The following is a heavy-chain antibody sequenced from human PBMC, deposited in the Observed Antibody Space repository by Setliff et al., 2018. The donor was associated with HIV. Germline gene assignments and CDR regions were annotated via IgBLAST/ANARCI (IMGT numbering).Heavy chain of an antibody. J-gene: IGHJ4*02. V-gene: IGHV1-46*01. CDR2: INPSGGSA. Sequence: ASVKVSCKASGYTFTSYYLHWVRQAPGQGLEWMGMINPSGGSASYAQKFQGRVTMSRDTSTSTVYMELSSLRSEDTAIYYCATMSRSSRNWAIFDYWGQGVLVTVSS. CDR3: ATMSRSSRNWAIFDY. CDR1: GYTFTSYY. D-gene: IGHD6-13*01.